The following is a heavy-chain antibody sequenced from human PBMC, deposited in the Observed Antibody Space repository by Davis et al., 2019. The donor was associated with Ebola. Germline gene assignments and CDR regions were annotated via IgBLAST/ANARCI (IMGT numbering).Heavy chain of an antibody. CDR3: ARDFDGGNYYFDY. J-gene: IGHJ4*02. V-gene: IGHV1-69*13. Sequence: SVKVSCKTSGGSFSSHPISWVRQAPRQGLEWMGGIIPIFDTPHYAKKFQGRITITADASTSTAYMELSSLRSEDTATYFCARDFDGGNYYFDYWGPGTLVTVSS. CDR1: GGSFSSHP. D-gene: IGHD3-9*01. CDR2: IIPIFDTP.